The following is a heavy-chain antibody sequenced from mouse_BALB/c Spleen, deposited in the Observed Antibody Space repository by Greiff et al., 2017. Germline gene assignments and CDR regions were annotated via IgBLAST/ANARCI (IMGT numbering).Heavy chain of an antibody. Sequence: EVKLLESGPGLVKPSQSLSLTCTVTGYSITSDYAWNWIRQFPGNKLEWMGYISYSGSTSYNPSLKSRISITRDTSKNQFFLQLNSVTTEDTATYYCARKYDEAWFAYWGQGTLVTVSA. V-gene: IGHV3-2*02. D-gene: IGHD2-14*01. CDR1: GYSITSDYA. CDR2: ISYSGST. CDR3: ARKYDEAWFAY. J-gene: IGHJ3*01.